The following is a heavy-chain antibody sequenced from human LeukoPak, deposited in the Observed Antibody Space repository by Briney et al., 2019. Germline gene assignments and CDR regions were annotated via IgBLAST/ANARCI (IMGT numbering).Heavy chain of an antibody. V-gene: IGHV3-48*03. CDR1: RFTFSSFD. Sequence: PGGSLRLSCAASRFTFSSFDLNWVRQAPGKGLEWVAYISGSGTTIYYADSVKGRFTISRDNAKNSLYLHMNSLRAEDTAVYYCARDREVVAFDIWGQGTMVTVSS. J-gene: IGHJ3*02. D-gene: IGHD2-15*01. CDR3: ARDREVVAFDI. CDR2: ISGSGTTI.